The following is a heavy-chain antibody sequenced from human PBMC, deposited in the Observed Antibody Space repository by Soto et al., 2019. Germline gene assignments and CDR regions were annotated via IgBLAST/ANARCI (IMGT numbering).Heavy chain of an antibody. CDR3: ARDLEGGVFDI. J-gene: IGHJ3*02. D-gene: IGHD2-8*02. V-gene: IGHV4-30-4*01. Sequence: QVLLQESGPQLVNPSQPLSLTCTVSGGPVRDAYSYWTWIRQPPGKALEWMGYLSYTGSTYYNPSLRNRASISVDESSNRLSLRLSSVTAADTAVYYCARDLEGGVFDIWGRGTLVTVSS. CDR1: GGPVRDAYSY. CDR2: LSYTGST.